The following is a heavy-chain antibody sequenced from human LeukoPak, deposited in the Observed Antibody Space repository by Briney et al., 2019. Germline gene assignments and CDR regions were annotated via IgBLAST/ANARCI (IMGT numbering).Heavy chain of an antibody. CDR2: MNPNSGNT. CDR1: GYTFTSYD. D-gene: IGHD4-11*01. Sequence: ASVKVSCKASGYTFTSYDINWVRQATGQGLEWMGWMNPNSGNTGYAQKFQGRVTMTRNTSISTAYMELSSLRSEDTAVYYCARAHPHDCSNKFDYWGQGTLVTVSS. V-gene: IGHV1-8*01. J-gene: IGHJ4*02. CDR3: ARAHPHDCSNKFDY.